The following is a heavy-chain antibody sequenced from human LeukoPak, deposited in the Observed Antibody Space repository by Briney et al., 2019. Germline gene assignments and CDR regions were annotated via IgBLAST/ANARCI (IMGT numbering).Heavy chain of an antibody. V-gene: IGHV1-69*05. CDR2: IIPIFGTA. D-gene: IGHD3-3*01. J-gene: IGHJ5*02. CDR1: GGTFSSYA. Sequence: SVKVSCKASGGTFSSYAISWVRQAPGQGLEWMGRIIPIFGTANYAQKFQGRVTITTDESTSTAYMELSSLRSEDTAVYYCARLMAPYDFWSGYYWGRHNNWFDPWGQGTLVTVSS. CDR3: ARLMAPYDFWSGYYWGRHNNWFDP.